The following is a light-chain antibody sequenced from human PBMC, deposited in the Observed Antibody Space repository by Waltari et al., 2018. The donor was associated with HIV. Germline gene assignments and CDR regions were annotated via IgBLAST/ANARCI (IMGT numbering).Light chain of an antibody. CDR2: AAS. CDR3: QKFNSAPLT. V-gene: IGKV1-27*01. J-gene: IGKJ4*01. CDR1: QAINNY. Sequence: DIQMTQSPSSLSAFIGATVTITCRASQAINNYLAWYQHRPGEAPHLLIYAASTLQSGVPSRFSGSGSGTDFTLTITNLQPEDVGTYYCQKFNSAPLTFGGGTKVEIK.